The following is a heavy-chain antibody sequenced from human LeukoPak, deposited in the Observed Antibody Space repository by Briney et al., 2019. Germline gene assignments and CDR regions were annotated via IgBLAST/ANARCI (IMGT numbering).Heavy chain of an antibody. CDR3: ARSRMVRGVIPLYYFDY. CDR1: GGSIGSFY. D-gene: IGHD3-10*01. V-gene: IGHV4-59*01. CDR2: IYYSGST. J-gene: IGHJ4*02. Sequence: KPSETLSLTCTVSGGSIGSFYWSWIRQPPGKGLEWIAYIYYSGSTNYNPSLKSRVTISVDTSKNQFSLKLSSVTAADTAVYYCARSRMVRGVIPLYYFDYWGQGTLVTVSS.